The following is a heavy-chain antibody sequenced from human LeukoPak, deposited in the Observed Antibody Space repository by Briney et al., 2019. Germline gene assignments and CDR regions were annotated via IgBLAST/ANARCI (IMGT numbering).Heavy chain of an antibody. V-gene: IGHV3-21*01. D-gene: IGHD6-6*01. CDR1: GFTFSSYS. J-gene: IGHJ4*02. Sequence: GGSLRLSCAASGFTFSSYSMNWVRQAPGKGLEWVSSISTGSSYVYYADSVKGRFTISRDNAKNSLYLQMNSLRAEDTAVYYCARASIAARPGYFDYWGQGTLVTVSS. CDR2: ISTGSSYV. CDR3: ARASIAARPGYFDY.